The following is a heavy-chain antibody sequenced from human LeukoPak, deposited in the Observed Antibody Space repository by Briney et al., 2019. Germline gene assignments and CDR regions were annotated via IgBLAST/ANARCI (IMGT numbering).Heavy chain of an antibody. CDR3: ARPLGGVVRGVIVQIPWFD. J-gene: IGHJ1*01. Sequence: SETLSLTCTVSGGSISSSSYYWGWIRQPPGKGLEWIGSIYYSGSTYYNPSLKSRVTISVDTSKNQFSLKLSSVTTADTAVYYCARPLGGVVRGVIVQIPWFDWGQGTLVTVSS. CDR2: IYYSGST. D-gene: IGHD3-10*01. CDR1: GGSISSSSYY. V-gene: IGHV4-39*01.